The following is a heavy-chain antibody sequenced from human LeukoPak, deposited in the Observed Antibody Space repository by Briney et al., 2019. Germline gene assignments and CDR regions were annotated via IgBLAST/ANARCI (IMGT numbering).Heavy chain of an antibody. D-gene: IGHD3-3*01. Sequence: GASVKVSCKASGGTFSSYAISWVRQAPGQGLEWMGGIIPIFGTANYAQKFQGRVTITADESTSTAYMELSSLRSEDTAVYYCATGLTLFGEVASLESWGQGTLVTVSS. CDR2: IIPIFGTA. J-gene: IGHJ4*02. V-gene: IGHV1-69*13. CDR1: GGTFSSYA. CDR3: ATGLTLFGEVASLES.